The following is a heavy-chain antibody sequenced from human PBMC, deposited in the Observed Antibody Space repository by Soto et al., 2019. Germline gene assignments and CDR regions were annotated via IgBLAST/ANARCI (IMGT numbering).Heavy chain of an antibody. D-gene: IGHD6-19*01. Sequence: QVQLQESGPGLIKPSETLSLTCTVSGGSDTSGSYHWTWIRQPPGKGLEWIGQTGSTNYNPSLKSRITISVDTSKNQFSLSLSSVTAADTAVYYCAVFKAGAGGNGYWGQGTQVTVSS. CDR3: AVFKAGAGGNGY. CDR1: GGSDTSGSYH. V-gene: IGHV4-61*01. CDR2: QTGST. J-gene: IGHJ4*02.